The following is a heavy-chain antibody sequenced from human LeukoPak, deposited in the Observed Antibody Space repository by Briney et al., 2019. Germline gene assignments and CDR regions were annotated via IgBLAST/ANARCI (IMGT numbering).Heavy chain of an antibody. D-gene: IGHD5-18*01. V-gene: IGHV3-7*01. CDR1: GFTFSKYW. J-gene: IGHJ3*02. CDR2: INQDGSEK. CDR3: AREEEDTAMVHNAFDM. Sequence: GGSLRLSCAASGFTFSKYWMSWVRQAPGKGLEWVANINQDGSEKYYVDSVKGRFTISRDNAKNSLYVQMNSLRVEDRAVYYCAREEEDTAMVHNAFDMWGQGTMVTVSS.